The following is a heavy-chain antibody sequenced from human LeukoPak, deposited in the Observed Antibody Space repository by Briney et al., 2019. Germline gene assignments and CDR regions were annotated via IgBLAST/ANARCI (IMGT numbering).Heavy chain of an antibody. CDR2: ISDSGSI. CDR3: AKTISGYCSRTSCLNWFDP. D-gene: IGHD2-2*03. J-gene: IGHJ5*02. Sequence: PGGSLRLSCAASGFTFSSYAMSWVRQAPGKGLEWVSTISDSGSIYYADSVKGRFTISRDNAKNTVYLQMNSLRAEDTAVYFCAKTISGYCSRTSCLNWFDPWGQGTLVTVSS. V-gene: IGHV3-23*01. CDR1: GFTFSSYA.